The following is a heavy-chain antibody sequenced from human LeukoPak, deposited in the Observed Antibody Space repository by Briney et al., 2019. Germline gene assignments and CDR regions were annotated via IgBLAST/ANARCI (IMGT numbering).Heavy chain of an antibody. D-gene: IGHD3-10*01. J-gene: IGHJ5*02. CDR2: IHYTGST. V-gene: IGHV4-61*01. Sequence: SETLSLTFTVSGGSISTITYYWSWIRQSPGKGLECIGYIHYTGSTNYNPSLKSRVTISVETSKNQFSLKLKSVTAADTAVYYCARGGYSGSGKDFRFDPWGQGTLVTVSS. CDR3: ARGGYSGSGKDFRFDP. CDR1: GGSISTITYY.